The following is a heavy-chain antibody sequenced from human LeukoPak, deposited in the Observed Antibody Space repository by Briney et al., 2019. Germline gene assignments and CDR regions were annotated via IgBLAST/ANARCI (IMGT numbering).Heavy chain of an antibody. CDR3: ASSGSYFQADY. CDR1: GYSISSGYY. CDR2: IYRSGST. Sequence: SETLSLTCTVSGYSISSGYYWGWIRQPPGKGLEWIGSIYRSGSTYYNPSLKSRVTISVDTSKNQFSLKLSSVTDADTAVYYCASSGSYFQADYWGQGTLVTVSS. J-gene: IGHJ4*02. D-gene: IGHD3-10*01. V-gene: IGHV4-38-2*02.